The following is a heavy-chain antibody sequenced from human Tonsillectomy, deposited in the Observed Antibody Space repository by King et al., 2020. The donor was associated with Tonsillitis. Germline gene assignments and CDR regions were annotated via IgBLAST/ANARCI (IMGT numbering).Heavy chain of an antibody. CDR3: ARGYSSTRVDY. D-gene: IGHD6-13*01. V-gene: IGHV1-3*01. Sequence: DQLVQSGAEVKKPGASVKVSCKASGYTFTSYAMHWVRQAPGQRLEWMGWINAGNGNTKYSQKYQGRVTITRDTSASTAYMELSSLRSEDTAVYYCARGYSSTRVDYWGQGTLVTVSS. J-gene: IGHJ4*02. CDR1: GYTFTSYA. CDR2: INAGNGNT.